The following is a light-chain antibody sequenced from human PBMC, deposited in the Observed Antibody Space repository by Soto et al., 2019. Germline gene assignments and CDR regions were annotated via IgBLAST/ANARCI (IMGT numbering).Light chain of an antibody. Sequence: DIQMTQSPSSLSASVGDRVTITCRASQDITFYLNWYQQQPGKAPKFLIYAASSLHSGVPSRFSGSGSGTDFTLTISSLQPEDFATYFCQQSYRTPLTFGGGTRVEI. V-gene: IGKV1-39*01. CDR2: AAS. CDR1: QDITFY. CDR3: QQSYRTPLT. J-gene: IGKJ4*01.